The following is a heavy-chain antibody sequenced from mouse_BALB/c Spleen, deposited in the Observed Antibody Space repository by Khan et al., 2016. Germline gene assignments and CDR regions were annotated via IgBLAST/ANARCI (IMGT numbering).Heavy chain of an antibody. CDR3: SREDEDYFDY. CDR2: ISYSGST. Sequence: EVQLQESGPGLVKPSQSLSLTCTVAGYSITSDYAWNWIRQFPGNKLEWMGYISYSGSTSYNPSLKSRISITRDTSKNQFFLQLNSVTTEDTATXYCSREDEDYFDYWGQGTTFTVSS. J-gene: IGHJ2*01. V-gene: IGHV3-2*02. CDR1: GYSITSDYA.